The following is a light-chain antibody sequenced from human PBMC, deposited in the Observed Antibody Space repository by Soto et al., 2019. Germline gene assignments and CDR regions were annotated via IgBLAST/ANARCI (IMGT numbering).Light chain of an antibody. CDR1: QTVSSK. Sequence: EIVMTQSPATLSVSPWERATLSCRASQTVSSKLAWYQLKPGQAPRLLIYGASTRATGIPARFSGSGSGTEFTLTISSLQSEDFAVYVCQHYNNWPLIFGGGTTVEVK. CDR3: QHYNNWPLI. J-gene: IGKJ4*01. CDR2: GAS. V-gene: IGKV3-15*01.